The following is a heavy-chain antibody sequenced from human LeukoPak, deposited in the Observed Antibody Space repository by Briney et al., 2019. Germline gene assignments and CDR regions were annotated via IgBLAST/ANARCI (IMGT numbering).Heavy chain of an antibody. CDR1: GFTVSNNY. Sequence: GGSLSLSCAASGFTVSNNYMSWVRQAPGKGLEWVSLIYSSGSTDYADTVEGRFTISRDNSKNTLYLQMNSLRDEDTAVYYCARGGDIVGTSRSAFDVWGQGTMVTVSS. J-gene: IGHJ3*01. V-gene: IGHV3-53*01. CDR2: IYSSGST. D-gene: IGHD1-26*01. CDR3: ARGGDIVGTSRSAFDV.